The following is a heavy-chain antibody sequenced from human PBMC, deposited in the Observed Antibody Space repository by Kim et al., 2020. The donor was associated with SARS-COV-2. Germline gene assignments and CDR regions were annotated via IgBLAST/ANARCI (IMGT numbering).Heavy chain of an antibody. V-gene: IGHV1-46*01. CDR3: AREGNLIYGMDV. CDR1: GYTFTSYY. CDR2: INPSGGST. Sequence: ASVKVSCKASGYTFTSYYMHWVRQAPGQGLEWMGIINPSGGSTSYAQKFQGRVTMTRDTSTSTVYMELSSLRSEDTAVYYCAREGNLIYGMDVWGQGTTVTGAS. J-gene: IGHJ6*02.